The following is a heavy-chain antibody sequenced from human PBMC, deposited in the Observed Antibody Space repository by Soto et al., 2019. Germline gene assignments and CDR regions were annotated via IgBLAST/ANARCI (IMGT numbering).Heavy chain of an antibody. CDR1: GGSFSGYY. J-gene: IGHJ6*03. D-gene: IGHD2-15*01. V-gene: IGHV4-34*01. Sequence: QVQLQQWGAGLLKPSETLSLTCAVYGGSFSGYYWSWIRQPPGKGLEWIGEINHSGSTNYNPSLKSRVTISVDTSKSHFSLELRSVTAADTAVYYWARGYCSGGSCYSGYYYYMDVWGKGTPVTVSS. CDR2: INHSGST. CDR3: ARGYCSGGSCYSGYYYYMDV.